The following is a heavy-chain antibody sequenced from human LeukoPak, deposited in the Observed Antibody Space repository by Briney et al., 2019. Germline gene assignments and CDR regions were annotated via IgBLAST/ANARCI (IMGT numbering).Heavy chain of an antibody. V-gene: IGHV3-9*01. J-gene: IGHJ4*02. D-gene: IGHD4/OR15-4a*01. CDR2: ISWNSGSI. CDR3: AREVDYGGYFFDY. Sequence: GGSLRLSCAASGFTFDDYAMHWVRQAPGKGLEWVSGISWNSGSIGYADSVKGRFTISRDHAKNSLYLQMNSLRAEDTAVYYCAREVDYGGYFFDYWGQGTLVTVSS. CDR1: GFTFDDYA.